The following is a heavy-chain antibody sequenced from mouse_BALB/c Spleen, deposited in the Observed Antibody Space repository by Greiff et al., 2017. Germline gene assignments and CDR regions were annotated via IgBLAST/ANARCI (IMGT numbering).Heavy chain of an antibody. CDR3: TRDRDYYGSSYFDY. J-gene: IGHJ2*01. CDR2: ISSGGSYT. Sequence: EVKLVESGGGLVKPGGSLKLSCAASGFTLSSYTMSWVRQTPEKRLEWVATISSGGSYTYYPDSVKGRFTISRDNAKNTLYLQMSSLKSEDTAMYYCTRDRDYYGSSYFDYWGQGTTLTVSS. CDR1: GFTLSSYT. D-gene: IGHD1-1*01. V-gene: IGHV5-6-4*01.